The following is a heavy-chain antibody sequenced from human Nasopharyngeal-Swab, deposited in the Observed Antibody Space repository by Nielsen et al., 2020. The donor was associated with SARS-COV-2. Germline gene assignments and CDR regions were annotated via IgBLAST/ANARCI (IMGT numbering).Heavy chain of an antibody. CDR3: ARAPGGYYDSSGYFDY. CDR2: INHSGST. J-gene: IGHJ4*02. V-gene: IGHV4-34*01. Sequence: VRRMPGKGLEWIREINHSGSTNYNPSLKSRVTISVDTSKNQFSLKLSSVTAADTAVYYCARAPGGYYDSSGYFDYWGQGTLVTVSS. D-gene: IGHD3-22*01.